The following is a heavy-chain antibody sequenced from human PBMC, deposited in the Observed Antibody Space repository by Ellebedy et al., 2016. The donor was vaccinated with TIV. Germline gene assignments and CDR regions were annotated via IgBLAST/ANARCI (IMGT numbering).Heavy chain of an antibody. CDR2: IYSGGST. V-gene: IGHV3-53*01. CDR1: GFTVSSNY. CDR3: ARGGGRKPMIVVVPHSRGTHAFDI. J-gene: IGHJ3*02. Sequence: GESLKISCAASGFTVSSNYMSWVRQAPGKGLEWVSVIYSGGSTYYADSVKGRFTISRDNSKNTLYLQMNSLRAEDTAVYYCARGGGRKPMIVVVPHSRGTHAFDIWGQGTMVTVSS. D-gene: IGHD3-22*01.